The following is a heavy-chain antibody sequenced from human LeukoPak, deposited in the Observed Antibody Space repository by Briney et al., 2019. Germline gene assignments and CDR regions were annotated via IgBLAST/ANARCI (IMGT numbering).Heavy chain of an antibody. CDR2: IIGNSGTT. V-gene: IGHV3-23*01. Sequence: GGSLRLSCAASGFTFSNYAMSWIRQAPGKGLEWVSAIIGNSGTTNYADSVKGRFAISRDNSKNTLYLQMNSLRVEDTAVYFCVREGDCSSSSCYEFDYWGQGTLVTVSS. CDR1: GFTFSNYA. J-gene: IGHJ4*02. CDR3: VREGDCSSSSCYEFDY. D-gene: IGHD2-2*01.